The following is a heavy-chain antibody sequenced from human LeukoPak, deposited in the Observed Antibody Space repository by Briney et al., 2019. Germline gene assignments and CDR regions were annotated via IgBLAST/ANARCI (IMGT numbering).Heavy chain of an antibody. CDR3: AGQASIAVAGHFDY. J-gene: IGHJ4*02. Sequence: PSETLSLTCTVSGGSISSSSYYWGWIRQPPGKGLEWIGSIYYSGSTYYNPSLKSRVTISVDTSKNQFSLKLSSVTAADTAVYYCAGQASIAVAGHFDYWGQGTLVTVSS. D-gene: IGHD6-19*01. CDR1: GGSISSSSYY. CDR2: IYYSGST. V-gene: IGHV4-39*01.